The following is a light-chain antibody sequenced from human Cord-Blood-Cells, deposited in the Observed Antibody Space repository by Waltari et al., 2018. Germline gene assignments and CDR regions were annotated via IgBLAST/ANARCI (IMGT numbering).Light chain of an antibody. J-gene: IGKJ4*01. CDR3: RQSYSTLT. CDR1: QSISSY. CDR2: AAS. Sequence: DIQMTQSPSSLSASVGARVTITCRASQSISSYLNWYQQKPGKAPKLLIYAASSLQSGVPSRFSGSGSGTDFTLTISSLQPEDFATYYCRQSYSTLTFGGGTKVEIK. V-gene: IGKV1-39*01.